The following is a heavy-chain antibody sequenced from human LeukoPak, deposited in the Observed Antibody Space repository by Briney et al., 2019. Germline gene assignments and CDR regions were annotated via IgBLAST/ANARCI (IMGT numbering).Heavy chain of an antibody. Sequence: ASVKVSCKASGYTFTDYYINWVRQAPGQGLEWVGWINPNSGDTNYAQKFQDRVTMTRDTSISTAYIELNFLRSDDTAVFYCARGDYYGSPKVVAAWGQGTLVTVSS. CDR3: ARGDYYGSPKVVAA. D-gene: IGHD3-10*01. CDR1: GYTFTDYY. V-gene: IGHV1-2*02. J-gene: IGHJ5*02. CDR2: INPNSGDT.